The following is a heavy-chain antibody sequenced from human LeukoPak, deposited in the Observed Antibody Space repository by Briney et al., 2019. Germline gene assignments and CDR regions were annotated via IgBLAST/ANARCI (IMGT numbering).Heavy chain of an antibody. Sequence: PGGFLRLSCAASGFTFDDHGMSWVRQAPGKGLEWVSGINWSGGSTGYADSVKGRFTISRDNAKNSLYLQMNSLRAEDTALYYCARIGGSSGWTPYYFDYWGQGTLVTVSS. V-gene: IGHV3-20*04. D-gene: IGHD6-19*01. CDR2: INWSGGST. J-gene: IGHJ4*02. CDR3: ARIGGSSGWTPYYFDY. CDR1: GFTFDDHG.